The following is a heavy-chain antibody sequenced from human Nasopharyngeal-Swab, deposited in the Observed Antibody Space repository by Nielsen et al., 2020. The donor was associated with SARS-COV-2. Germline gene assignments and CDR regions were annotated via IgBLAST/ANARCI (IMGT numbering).Heavy chain of an antibody. Sequence: SETLSLTCTVSGGSISSGGCHWSWIRQHPGKGLELIGYLYNSGSTYYNPSLKSRVTVSVDTSKNQFSLKLSSVTAADTAVYYCARGGSAVAGTKYYYYYYMDVWGKGTTVTVSS. CDR3: ARGGSAVAGTKYYYYYYMDV. D-gene: IGHD6-19*01. J-gene: IGHJ6*03. CDR2: LYNSGST. CDR1: GGSISSGGCH. V-gene: IGHV4-31*03.